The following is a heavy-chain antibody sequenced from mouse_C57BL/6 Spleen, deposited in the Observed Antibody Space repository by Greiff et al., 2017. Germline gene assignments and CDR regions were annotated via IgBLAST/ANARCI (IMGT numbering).Heavy chain of an antibody. J-gene: IGHJ2*01. CDR1: GFTFSSYA. CDR3: TRERGLYYGNYFGY. Sequence: EVKLVESGAGLVKPGGSLKLSCAASGFTFSSYAMSWVRQTPEKRLEWVAYISSGGDYIYYADTVKGRFTISRDNARNTLYLQLISLTSEDTAKYYCTRERGLYYGNYFGYWGQGATLTVSS. V-gene: IGHV5-9-1*02. D-gene: IGHD2-1*01. CDR2: ISSGGDYI.